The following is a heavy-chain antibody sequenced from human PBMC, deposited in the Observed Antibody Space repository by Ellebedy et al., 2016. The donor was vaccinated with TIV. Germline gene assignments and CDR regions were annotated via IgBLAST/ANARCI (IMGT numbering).Heavy chain of an antibody. D-gene: IGHD5-12*01. Sequence: ASVKVSCKASGYTFNSYSIGWVRQAPGQGPEWMGWISAYTGETRYSQKYQGRVTLTTDTSTTTAYMELRSLRSDDTAVYFCARDMVQGMVARYLWFDYWGQGTLITVSS. CDR3: ARDMVQGMVARYLWFDY. J-gene: IGHJ4*02. CDR2: ISAYTGET. CDR1: GYTFNSYS. V-gene: IGHV1-18*01.